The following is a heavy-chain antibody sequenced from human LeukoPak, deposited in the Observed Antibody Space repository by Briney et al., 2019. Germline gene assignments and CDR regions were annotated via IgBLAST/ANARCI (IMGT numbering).Heavy chain of an antibody. V-gene: IGHV1-2*06. D-gene: IGHD1-14*01. CDR1: GYTFTGYY. J-gene: IGHJ4*02. Sequence: VASVTVSCKTSGYTFTGYYMHWVRQAPGQGLEWMGRINPNSGDTNYAQKFQGRVTMTGDTSITTAYMELNSLRSDDTAVYYCAKAKPQGSDRDFDYWGQGTLVTVSS. CDR2: INPNSGDT. CDR3: AKAKPQGSDRDFDY.